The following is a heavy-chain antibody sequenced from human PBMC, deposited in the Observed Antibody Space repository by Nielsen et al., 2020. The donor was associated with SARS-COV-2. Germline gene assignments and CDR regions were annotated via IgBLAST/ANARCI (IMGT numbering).Heavy chain of an antibody. CDR2: ISPDGDIV. CDR1: GFTFSNSW. D-gene: IGHD1-1*01. Sequence: GESLKISYAASGFTFSNSWMHWVRQAPGKGLVWVSRISPDGDIVNYADPVRGRFTTSRDNAKNTLYLQMNSLRAEDTAVYFCTNWNDGYWGQGTPVTVSS. CDR3: TNWNDGY. V-gene: IGHV3-74*01. J-gene: IGHJ4*02.